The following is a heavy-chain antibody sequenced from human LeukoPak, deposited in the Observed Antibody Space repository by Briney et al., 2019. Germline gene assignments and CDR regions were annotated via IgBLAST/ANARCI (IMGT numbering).Heavy chain of an antibody. CDR3: AKEWKRWDIVANGFDY. Sequence: PGGSLRLSCAASGFTFSSYTMNWVRQAPGKGLEWVSYISSSSSYIYYADSVKGRFTISRDNAENSLYLQMNSLGAEDTAVYYCAKEWKRWDIVANGFDYWGQGTLVTVSS. J-gene: IGHJ4*02. V-gene: IGHV3-21*01. CDR1: GFTFSSYT. D-gene: IGHD5-12*01. CDR2: ISSSSSYI.